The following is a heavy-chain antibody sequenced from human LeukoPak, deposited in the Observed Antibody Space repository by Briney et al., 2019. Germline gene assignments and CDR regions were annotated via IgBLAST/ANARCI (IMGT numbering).Heavy chain of an antibody. V-gene: IGHV3-48*03. D-gene: IGHD3-10*02. CDR2: ISSGGSTI. CDR1: GFTFSSYE. CDR3: AELGITMIGGV. Sequence: PGGSLGLSWAASGFTFSSYEMNWVRQVPGKGLEWVSYISSGGSTIYYADSVKGRFTISRDNAKNSLYLQMNSLRAEDTAVYYCAELGITMIGGVWGKGTTVTISS. J-gene: IGHJ6*04.